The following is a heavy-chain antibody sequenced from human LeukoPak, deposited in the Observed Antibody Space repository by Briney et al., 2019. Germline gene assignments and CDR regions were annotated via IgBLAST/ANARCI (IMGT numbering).Heavy chain of an antibody. J-gene: IGHJ3*02. CDR3: ARAPTILDAFDI. CDR1: GYTFTSFG. CDR2: VSAYNGNT. V-gene: IGHV1-18*01. Sequence: ASVKVSCKASGYTFTSFGLSWVRPAPGQGLEWMGWVSAYNGNTNYAQKFQGRVTMTRDTSTSTVYMELSSLRSEDTAVYYCARAPTILDAFDIWGQGTMVTVSS.